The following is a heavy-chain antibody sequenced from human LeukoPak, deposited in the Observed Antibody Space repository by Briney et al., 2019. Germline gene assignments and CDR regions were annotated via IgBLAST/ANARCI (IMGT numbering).Heavy chain of an antibody. V-gene: IGHV3-9*01. D-gene: IGHD3-22*01. J-gene: IGHJ3*02. CDR2: ISWNSGSI. CDR3: AKSKYYYDSSGRGGDSGVAFDI. Sequence: GRSLRLSCAASGFTFDDYAMHWVRQAPGKGLEWVSGISWNSGSIGYADSVKGRFTISRDNAKNSLYLQMNSLRAEDTALYYCAKSKYYYDSSGRGGDSGVAFDIWGQGTMVTVSS. CDR1: GFTFDDYA.